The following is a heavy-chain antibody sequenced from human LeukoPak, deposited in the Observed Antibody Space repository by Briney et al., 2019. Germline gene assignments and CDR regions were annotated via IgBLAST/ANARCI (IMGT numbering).Heavy chain of an antibody. J-gene: IGHJ4*02. V-gene: IGHV4-30-2*01. Sequence: PPETLPLTCAVSGGYISSGGYSWSWIRQPPGKGLEWIGYIYHSGSTYYNPSLKSRVTISVDRSKNQFSLKLSSVTAADTAVYYCASRYSSSWYFDYWGQGTLVTVSS. CDR1: GGYISSGGYS. CDR3: ASRYSSSWYFDY. CDR2: IYHSGST. D-gene: IGHD6-13*01.